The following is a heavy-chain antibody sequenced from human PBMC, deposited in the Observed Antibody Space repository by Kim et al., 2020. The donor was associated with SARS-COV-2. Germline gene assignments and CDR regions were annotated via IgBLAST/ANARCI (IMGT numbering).Heavy chain of an antibody. CDR3: ASKPMVRGVDY. D-gene: IGHD3-10*01. V-gene: IGHV1-69*01. CDR2: A. Sequence: ANYAQKFQGRVTITADESTSTAYMELSSLRSEDTAVYYCASKPMVRGVDYWGQGTLVTVSS. J-gene: IGHJ4*02.